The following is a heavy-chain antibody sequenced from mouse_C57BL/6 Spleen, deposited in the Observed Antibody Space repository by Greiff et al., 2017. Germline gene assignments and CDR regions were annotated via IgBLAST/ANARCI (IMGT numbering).Heavy chain of an antibody. CDR2: INYDGSST. D-gene: IGHD2-2*01. CDR1: GFTFSDYY. V-gene: IGHV5-16*01. Sequence: DVKLQESEGGLVQPGSSMKLSCTASGFTFSDYYMAWVRQVPEKGLEWVANINYDGSSTYYLDSLKSRFIISRDNAKNILYLQMSSLKSEDTATYYCASYGYDGRNAMDYWGQGTSVTVSS. CDR3: ASYGYDGRNAMDY. J-gene: IGHJ4*01.